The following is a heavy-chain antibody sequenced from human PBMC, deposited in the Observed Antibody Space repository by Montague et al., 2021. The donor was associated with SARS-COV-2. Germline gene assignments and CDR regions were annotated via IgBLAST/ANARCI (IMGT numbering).Heavy chain of an antibody. Sequence: SETLSLTCTVSGGSVSSGSYYWSWIRQPPGKGLEWIGYIYYSGSTNYNPSLKSRVTISVDTSKNQLSLKLSSVTAADTAVYYCARGITVTNLFYYYYGMDVWGQGTTVTVSS. D-gene: IGHD4-11*01. CDR1: GGSVSSGSYY. CDR3: ARGITVTNLFYYYYGMDV. J-gene: IGHJ6*02. V-gene: IGHV4-61*01. CDR2: IYYSGST.